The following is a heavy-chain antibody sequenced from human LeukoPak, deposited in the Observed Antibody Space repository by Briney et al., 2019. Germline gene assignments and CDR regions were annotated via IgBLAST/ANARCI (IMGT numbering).Heavy chain of an antibody. V-gene: IGHV3-30-3*01. CDR1: GFTFSSYA. CDR3: ARALGSLATQIPRPFDY. J-gene: IGHJ4*02. Sequence: GRSLRLSCAASGFTFSSYAMHWVRQAPGKGLEWVAVISYDGSNKYYADSVKSRFTISRDNSKNTLYLQMNSLRAEDTAVYYCARALGSLATQIPRPFDYWGQGTLVTVSS. CDR2: ISYDGSNK.